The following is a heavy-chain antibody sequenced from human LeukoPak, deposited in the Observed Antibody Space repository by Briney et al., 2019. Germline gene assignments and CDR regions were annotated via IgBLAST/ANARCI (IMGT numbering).Heavy chain of an antibody. CDR1: GYTFTHQW. CDR3: ARHSDVIGAI. D-gene: IGHD3-10*01. J-gene: IGHJ4*02. Sequence: GESLKISCKAAGYTFTHQWIGWVRQKSGSGLEWMGIIYPRDSDTRYSPSFQGHVSISADTSINTAYLEWSRLEASDTAIYYCARHSDVIGAIWGQGTLVTVSS. V-gene: IGHV5-51*01. CDR2: IYPRDSDT.